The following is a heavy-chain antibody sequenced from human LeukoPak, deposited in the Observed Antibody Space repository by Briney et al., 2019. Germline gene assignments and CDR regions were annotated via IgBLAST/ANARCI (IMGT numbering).Heavy chain of an antibody. CDR1: GFTFSSYS. Sequence: GGSMRLSRAASGFTFSSYSMNCVRQAPGKGLEWVSSIISSSSYIFYRDSGEGRFTISRDNSENSLYLQMNSLRAEDTAVYYCARENQLWGDRYYYYYMDVWGKGTTVTVSS. D-gene: IGHD2-2*01. V-gene: IGHV3-21*01. J-gene: IGHJ6*03. CDR3: ARENQLWGDRYYYYYMDV. CDR2: IISSSSYI.